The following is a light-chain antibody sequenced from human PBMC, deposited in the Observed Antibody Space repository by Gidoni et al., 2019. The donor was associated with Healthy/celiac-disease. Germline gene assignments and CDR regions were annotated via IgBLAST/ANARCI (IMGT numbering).Light chain of an antibody. CDR2: AAS. CDR3: QQSYSTPWT. CDR1: QSISSY. Sequence: DIQMTQSPSSLSASAGDRVTITCRASQSISSYLNWYQQKPGKAPKLLIYAASSLQSGVPSRFSGSGSGTDFTLTISSLQPEDFATYYCQQSYSTPWTFGQXTKVEIK. J-gene: IGKJ1*01. V-gene: IGKV1-39*01.